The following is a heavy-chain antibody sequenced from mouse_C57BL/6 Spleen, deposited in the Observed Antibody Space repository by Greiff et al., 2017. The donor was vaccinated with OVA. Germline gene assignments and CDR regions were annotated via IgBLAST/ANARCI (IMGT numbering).Heavy chain of an antibody. J-gene: IGHJ4*01. Sequence: QVQLQQSGPGLVQPSQSLSITCTVSGFSLTSYGVHWVRQSPGKGLEWLGVIWSGGSTDYNAAFISRLSISKDNSKSQVFFKMNSLQADDTAIYYCARPIVPYYYAMDYWGQGTSVTVSS. CDR3: ARPIVPYYYAMDY. CDR2: IWSGGST. D-gene: IGHD2-5*01. V-gene: IGHV2-2*01. CDR1: GFSLTSYG.